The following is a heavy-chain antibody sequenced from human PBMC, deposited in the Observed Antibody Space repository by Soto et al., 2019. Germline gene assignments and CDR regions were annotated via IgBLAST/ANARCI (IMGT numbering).Heavy chain of an antibody. J-gene: IGHJ6*02. D-gene: IGHD2-2*01. CDR1: GFTFSNAW. Sequence: EVQLVESGGGLVKPGGSLRLSCTVSGFTFSNAWMTWVRQAPGKGLEWVGRIKSKTDDGTTDYAAPVKGRFTISRDDSRNTLYLQMNSLKTEDTAVYYCTTDSSSWAYYYYYGMDVWGQGTTVTVS. V-gene: IGHV3-15*01. CDR3: TTDSSSWAYYYYYGMDV. CDR2: IKSKTDDGTT.